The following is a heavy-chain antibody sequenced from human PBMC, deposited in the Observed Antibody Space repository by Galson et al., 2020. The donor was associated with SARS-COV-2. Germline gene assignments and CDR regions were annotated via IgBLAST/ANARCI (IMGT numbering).Heavy chain of an antibody. CDR2: IYWDDDK. CDR3: AHRRTLGYFDL. D-gene: IGHD2-2*01. Sequence: SGPTLVKPTQTLTLTCTFSGFSLSTSGVGVGWIRQPPGKALEWLALIYWDDDKRYSPALKSRLTITKDTSKNQVVLTMTNMDLGDTATYYCAHRRTLGYFDLWGRGTLVTVSS. CDR1: GFSLSTSGVG. J-gene: IGHJ2*01. V-gene: IGHV2-5*02.